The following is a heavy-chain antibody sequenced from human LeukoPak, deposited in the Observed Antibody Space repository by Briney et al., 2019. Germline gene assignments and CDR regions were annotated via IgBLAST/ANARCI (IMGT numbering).Heavy chain of an antibody. CDR3: ARDFPPNYGSDFYYYYMDV. V-gene: IGHV1-18*01. CDR2: ISAYNGNT. Sequence: RASVTVSCKASGYTFSDYGISWVRQAPGQGLEWMGWISAYNGNTSYAQHLQGRVTLTTDTSTTTAYMELRGLRSDDTAVYYCARDFPPNYGSDFYYYYMDVWGKGTTVTVSS. J-gene: IGHJ6*03. D-gene: IGHD3-10*01. CDR1: GYTFSDYG.